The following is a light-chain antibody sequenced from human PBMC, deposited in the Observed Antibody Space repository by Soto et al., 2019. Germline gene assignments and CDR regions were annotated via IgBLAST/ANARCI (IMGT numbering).Light chain of an antibody. Sequence: EIVLTPSPGTPSLSPGERAPLSCRASQSVTSNYLAWYQQKPGQAPRLLIYDVSTRATGIPARFSGSGSGAEFTLTISSLQSEDFAVYYCQQYRNWPPITFGQGTRLEIK. J-gene: IGKJ5*01. CDR2: DVS. CDR1: QSVTSN. CDR3: QQYRNWPPIT. V-gene: IGKV3-15*01.